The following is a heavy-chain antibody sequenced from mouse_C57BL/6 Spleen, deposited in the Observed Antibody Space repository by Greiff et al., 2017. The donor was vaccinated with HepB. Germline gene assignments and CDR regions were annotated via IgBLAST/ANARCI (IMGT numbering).Heavy chain of an antibody. D-gene: IGHD1-1*01. J-gene: IGHJ3*01. CDR3: ARDYYGSSGRFAY. CDR1: GYTFTSYW. CDR2: INPSNGGT. Sequence: VQLQQPGTELVKPGASVKMSCKASGYTFTSYWMHWVKQRPGQGLEWIGNINPSNGGTNYNEKFKSKATLTVDKSSSTAYMQLSSLTSEDSAVYYCARDYYGSSGRFAYGGQGTLVTVSA. V-gene: IGHV1-53*01.